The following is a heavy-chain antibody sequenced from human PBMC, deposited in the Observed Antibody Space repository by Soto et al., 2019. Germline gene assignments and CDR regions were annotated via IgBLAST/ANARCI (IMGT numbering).Heavy chain of an antibody. J-gene: IGHJ3*02. CDR3: ARENWMATSTGDAFDI. V-gene: IGHV4-59*01. D-gene: IGHD5-12*01. CDR1: CGSISSYY. CDR2: IYYSGST. Sequence: SETLSLTCTVSCGSISSYYWSWIRQPPGKGLEWIGCIYYSGSTNYNPSLKSRVTISVDTSKNQFSLKLSSVTAADTAVYYCARENWMATSTGDAFDIWGQGTMVPVSS.